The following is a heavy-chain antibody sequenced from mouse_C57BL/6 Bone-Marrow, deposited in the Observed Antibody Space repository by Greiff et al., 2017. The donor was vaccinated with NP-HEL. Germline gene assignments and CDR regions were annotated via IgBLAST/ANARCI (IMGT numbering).Heavy chain of an antibody. CDR1: GYTFTDYY. CDR2: INPYNGGT. CDR3: ARSRLSYAMDY. V-gene: IGHV1-19*01. Sequence: EVKLMEPGPVLVKPGASVKMSCKASGYTFTDYYMNWVKQSHGKSLEWIGVINPYNGGTSYNQKFKGKATLTVDKSSSTAYMELNSLTSEDSAVYYCARSRLSYAMDYWGQGTLVTVSA. J-gene: IGHJ3*01. D-gene: IGHD1-1*02.